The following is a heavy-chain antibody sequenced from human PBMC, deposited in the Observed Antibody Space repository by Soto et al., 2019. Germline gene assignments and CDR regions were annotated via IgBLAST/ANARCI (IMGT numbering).Heavy chain of an antibody. J-gene: IGHJ4*02. CDR1: GFSLSNARMG. V-gene: IGHV2-26*01. CDR2: IFSNDEK. D-gene: IGHD3-10*01. Sequence: QVTLKESGPVLVKPTETLTLTCTVSGFSLSNARMGVSWIRQPPGKALEWLAHIFSNDEKSYSTSLKSRLTISKTTAKSQLVLTLTNMDPVDTATYSCARTDSFYYPQVDYWGQGTLVTVSS. CDR3: ARTDSFYYPQVDY.